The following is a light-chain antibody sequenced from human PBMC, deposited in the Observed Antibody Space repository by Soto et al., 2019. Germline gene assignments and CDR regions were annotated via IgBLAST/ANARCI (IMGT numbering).Light chain of an antibody. V-gene: IGKV1-39*01. J-gene: IGKJ4*01. Sequence: DIQMYKTPSSLSASVGDRVTITCRASQSISSYLNWYQQKPGKAPKLLIYAAFSLQSGVPSRFSGSGSGTDFTLTISSLQPEDFATYYCQQSYSTPLTFGGGTKVDIK. CDR3: QQSYSTPLT. CDR1: QSISSY. CDR2: AAF.